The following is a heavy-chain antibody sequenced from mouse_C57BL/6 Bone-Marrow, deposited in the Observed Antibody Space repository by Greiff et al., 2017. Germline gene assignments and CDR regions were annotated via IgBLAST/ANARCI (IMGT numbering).Heavy chain of an antibody. CDR3: ARKGNYCGSSPFAY. Sequence: VQLQQSGAELARPGASVTLSCKASGYTFTSYGISWVKQRTGKGLEWIGEIYPRSGNTYYNEKFKGKATLTADTYSSTAYMVLRGLTSEDSAVYFCARKGNYCGSSPFAYWGQGTLVTVSA. CDR1: GYTFTSYG. D-gene: IGHD1-1*01. CDR2: IYPRSGNT. V-gene: IGHV1-81*01. J-gene: IGHJ3*01.